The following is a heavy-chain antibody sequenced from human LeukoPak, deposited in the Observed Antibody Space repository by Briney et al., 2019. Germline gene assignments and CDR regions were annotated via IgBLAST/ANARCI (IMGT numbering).Heavy chain of an antibody. Sequence: SVKVSYKASGGTFSSYAISWVRQAPGQGLEWMGRIIPILGIANYAQKFQGRVTITADKSTSTAYMELSSLRSEDTAVYYCATSSGSSSGGYWGQGTLVTVSS. J-gene: IGHJ4*02. D-gene: IGHD5-18*01. V-gene: IGHV1-69*04. CDR3: ATSSGSSSGGY. CDR1: GGTFSSYA. CDR2: IIPILGIA.